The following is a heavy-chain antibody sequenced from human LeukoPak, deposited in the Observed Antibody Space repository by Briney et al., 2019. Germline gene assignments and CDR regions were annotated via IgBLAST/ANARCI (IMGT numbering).Heavy chain of an antibody. V-gene: IGHV1-69*04. CDR3: AILEVVPAAIHYYYGMDV. D-gene: IGHD2-2*02. J-gene: IGHJ6*02. CDR1: GGTFSSYA. Sequence: GASVKVSCKASGGTFSSYAISWVRQAPGQGLEWMGRIIPILGIANYAQKFQGRVTITADKSTSTAYMELSSLRSEDTAVYYCAILEVVPAAIHYYYGMDVWGQGTTVTVSS. CDR2: IIPILGIA.